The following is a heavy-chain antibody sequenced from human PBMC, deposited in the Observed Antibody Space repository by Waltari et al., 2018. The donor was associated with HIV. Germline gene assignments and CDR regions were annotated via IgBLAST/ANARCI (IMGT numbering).Heavy chain of an antibody. CDR3: AREGLNRGRDYYYYGMDV. CDR2: MNHNSGNQ. Sequence: QVQLVQSGAEVKKPGASVKVSCKASGYTFTSYDINWVRQATGQGLEWMGWMNHNSGNQGYAQKFQGRVTMTRNTSISTAYMELSSLRSEDTAVYYCAREGLNRGRDYYYYGMDVWGQGTTVTVSS. CDR1: GYTFTSYD. V-gene: IGHV1-8*01. D-gene: IGHD3-16*01. J-gene: IGHJ6*02.